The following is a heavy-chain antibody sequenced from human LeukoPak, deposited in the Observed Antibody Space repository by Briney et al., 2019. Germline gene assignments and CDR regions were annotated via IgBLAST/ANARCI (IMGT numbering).Heavy chain of an antibody. CDR3: AKPPAAGLDY. J-gene: IGHJ4*02. V-gene: IGHV3-23*01. CDR2: FSGSGGST. CDR1: GFTFSSYA. Sequence: GGSLRLSCAASGFTFSSYAMSWVRQPPGKGLEWVSAFSGSGGSTYYADSVKGRFTISRNNSKNTLYLQMNSRRAEDTAVYYCAKPPAAGLDYWGQGTLVTVSS. D-gene: IGHD6-25*01.